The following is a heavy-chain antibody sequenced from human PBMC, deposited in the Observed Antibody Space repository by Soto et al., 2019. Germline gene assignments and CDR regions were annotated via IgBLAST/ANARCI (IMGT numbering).Heavy chain of an antibody. D-gene: IGHD2-2*01. CDR2: ISYSGSS. CDR3: ARATPAGSAHF. CDR1: GGSNIRDGYY. V-gene: IGHV4-31*03. Sequence: QVQLQESGPGLVKPSQTLSLTCTVSGGSNIRDGYYWSWIRQHPGKGLEWIAYISYSGSSYSNPSLKSRVTISADTSKNQFSLRLTSVTAADTAVYFCARATPAGSAHFWGQGTLVTVSS. J-gene: IGHJ4*02.